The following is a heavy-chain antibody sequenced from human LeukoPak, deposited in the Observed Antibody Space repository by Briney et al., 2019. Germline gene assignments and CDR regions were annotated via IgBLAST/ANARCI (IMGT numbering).Heavy chain of an antibody. V-gene: IGHV3-30*02. CDR3: AKAIRGYSYGGYDY. D-gene: IGHD5-18*01. CDR1: GFTFCSYG. J-gene: IGHJ4*02. Sequence: PGGSLRLSXAASGFTFCSYGMHWVRQAPGKGLEWVAFIRYDGSNKYYADSVKGRFTISRDNSKNTLYLQMNSLRAEDTAVYYCAKAIRGYSYGGYDYWGQGTLVTVSS. CDR2: IRYDGSNK.